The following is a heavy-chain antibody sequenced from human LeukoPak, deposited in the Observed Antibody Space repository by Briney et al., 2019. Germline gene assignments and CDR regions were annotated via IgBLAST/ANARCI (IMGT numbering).Heavy chain of an antibody. J-gene: IGHJ4*02. CDR3: AKALYDSSGYAYYFDY. D-gene: IGHD3-22*01. CDR1: GFTFSSYA. V-gene: IGHV3-23*01. Sequence: GGSLRLSCAASGFTFSSYAMSRVRQAPGKGLEWVSAISGSGGSTYYADSVKGRFTISRDNSKNTLYLQMNSLRAEDTAVYYCAKALYDSSGYAYYFDYWGQGTLVTVSS. CDR2: ISGSGGST.